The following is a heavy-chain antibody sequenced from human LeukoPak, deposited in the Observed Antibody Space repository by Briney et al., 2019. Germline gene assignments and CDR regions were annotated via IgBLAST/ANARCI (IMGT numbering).Heavy chain of an antibody. CDR3: ARAGLVVIPDI. D-gene: IGHD2-8*02. J-gene: IGHJ4*02. V-gene: IGHV1-2*02. CDR2: INPNSGDT. Sequence: EASVKVSCKASGYTFTNYYMHWVRQAPGQGLEWMGWINPNSGDTNYAQKFQGGVTMTRDTSISTAYMELSRLRSDDTAVYYCARAGLVVIPDIWGQGTLVTVSS. CDR1: GYTFTNYY.